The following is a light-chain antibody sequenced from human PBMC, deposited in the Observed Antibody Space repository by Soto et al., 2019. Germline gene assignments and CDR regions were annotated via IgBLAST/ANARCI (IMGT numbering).Light chain of an antibody. J-gene: IGKJ1*01. Sequence: EIVLTQSPATLSSSPVETATLSCRASQYVGSRLAWYQHKPGPAPRLLIYYMSKRATGVPARFSGSGSGTDFTLTISSLAPDDFAIYYCHQRQSWPRTFGQGTKVDIK. CDR3: HQRQSWPRT. CDR2: YMS. CDR1: QYVGSR. V-gene: IGKV3-11*01.